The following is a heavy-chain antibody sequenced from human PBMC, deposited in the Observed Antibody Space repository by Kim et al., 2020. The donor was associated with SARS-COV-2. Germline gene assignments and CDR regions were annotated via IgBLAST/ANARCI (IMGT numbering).Heavy chain of an antibody. CDR3: ARDNRGMDV. Sequence: ISKYAQQFPGSVTITADKSTSTAYMELSSLRSEDTAVYYCARDNRGMDVWAQGTTVTVSS. V-gene: IGHV1-69*04. J-gene: IGHJ6*01. CDR2: IS.